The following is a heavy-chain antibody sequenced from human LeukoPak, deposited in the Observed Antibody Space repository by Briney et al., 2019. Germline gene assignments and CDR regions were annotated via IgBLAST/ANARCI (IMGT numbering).Heavy chain of an antibody. CDR1: GGTFSSYA. CDR3: ARERGIVVVPAARRSRNWFDP. CDR2: IIPIFGTA. V-gene: IGHV1-69*05. J-gene: IGHJ5*02. D-gene: IGHD2-2*01. Sequence: ASVKVPCKASGGTFSSYAISWVRQAPGQGLEWMGGIIPIFGTANYAQKFQGRVTMTRDTSTSTVYMELSSLRSEDTAVYYCARERGIVVVPAARRSRNWFDPWGQGTLVTVSS.